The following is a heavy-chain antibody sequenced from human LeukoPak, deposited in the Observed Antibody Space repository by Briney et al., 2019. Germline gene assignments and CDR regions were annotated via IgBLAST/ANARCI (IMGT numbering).Heavy chain of an antibody. J-gene: IGHJ4*02. V-gene: IGHV1-8*03. CDR3: ARGRSTGYPYYFEY. D-gene: IGHD5-12*01. CDR1: GYTFTSYD. CDR2: MNPNSGST. Sequence: ASVKVSCKASGYTFTSYDINWVRQATGQGLEWMGWMNPNSGSTGYAQKFQGRVTITRNTSISTAYMELSGLRSEDTAVYYCARGRSTGYPYYFEYWGQGTLVTVST.